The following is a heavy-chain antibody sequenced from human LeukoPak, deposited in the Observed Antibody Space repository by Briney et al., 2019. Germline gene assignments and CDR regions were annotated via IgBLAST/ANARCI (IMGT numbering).Heavy chain of an antibody. V-gene: IGHV4-59*01. CDR1: GGSISSYY. Sequence: KPSETLSLTCTVSGGSISSYYWSWIRQPPGKGLEWIGYIYYSGSTNYNPSLKSRVTISVDTSKNQFSLKLSSVTAADTAVYYCARDVIAAAGWNRHDWFDPWGQGTLVTVSS. CDR2: IYYSGST. J-gene: IGHJ5*02. CDR3: ARDVIAAAGWNRHDWFDP. D-gene: IGHD6-13*01.